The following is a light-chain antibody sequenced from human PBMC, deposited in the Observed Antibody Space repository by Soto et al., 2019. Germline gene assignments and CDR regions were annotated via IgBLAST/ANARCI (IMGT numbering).Light chain of an antibody. CDR1: QSVSSN. V-gene: IGKV3-15*01. CDR3: QQYDRWPWT. Sequence: EIVMTQSPATLSVSPGERATLSCRASQSVSSNLAWYQQRPGQAPRLLIYGASTRATGIPDRFSGSGSGTDFTLSISSLQSEDFAVYYCQQYDRWPWTFGQGTKVEIK. CDR2: GAS. J-gene: IGKJ1*01.